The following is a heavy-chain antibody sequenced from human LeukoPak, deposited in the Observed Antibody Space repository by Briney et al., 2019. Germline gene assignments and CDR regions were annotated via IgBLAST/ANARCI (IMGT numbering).Heavy chain of an antibody. J-gene: IGHJ3*02. D-gene: IGHD1-26*01. V-gene: IGHV3-23*01. CDR2: ISGSGGST. CDR3: AKLDGSWSQDAFDI. Sequence: SGGSLRLSCAASGFTVSSNYMNWVRQAPGKGLEWVSAISGSGGSTYYADSVKGRFTTSRDNSKNTLYLQMNSLRAEDTAVYYCAKLDGSWSQDAFDIWGQGTMVTVSS. CDR1: GFTVSSNY.